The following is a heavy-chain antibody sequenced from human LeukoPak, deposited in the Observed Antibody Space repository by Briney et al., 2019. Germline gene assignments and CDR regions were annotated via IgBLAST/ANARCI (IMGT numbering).Heavy chain of an antibody. CDR3: ARDYYGSGGYYYYGMDV. D-gene: IGHD3-10*01. Sequence: PGGSLRLSCAASGFTFSSYAMSWVRQAPGKGLEWVSVIYSGGSTYYADSVKGRFTISRDNSKNTLYLQMNSLRAEDTAVYYCARDYYGSGGYYYYGMDVWGQGTTVTVSS. J-gene: IGHJ6*02. V-gene: IGHV3-66*01. CDR2: IYSGGST. CDR1: GFTFSSYA.